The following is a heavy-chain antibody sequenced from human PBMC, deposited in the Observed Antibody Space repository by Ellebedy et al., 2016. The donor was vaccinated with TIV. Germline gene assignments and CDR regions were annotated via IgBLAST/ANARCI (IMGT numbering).Heavy chain of an antibody. CDR1: GYTFTSYV. Sequence: ASVKVSCKASGYTFTSYVMNWVRQAPGQGLEWMGWINTTTGSPTYAQGFAGRFVFSLDTSVSTAYLQISSLKAEDTAVYYCARERLQFISWGNDAFDVWGQGTMVTVSS. D-gene: IGHD5-24*01. J-gene: IGHJ3*01. CDR3: ARERLQFISWGNDAFDV. CDR2: INTTTGSP. V-gene: IGHV7-4-1*02.